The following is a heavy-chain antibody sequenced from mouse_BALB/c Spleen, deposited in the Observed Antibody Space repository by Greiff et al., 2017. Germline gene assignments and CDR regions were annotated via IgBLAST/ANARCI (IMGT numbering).Heavy chain of an antibody. CDR1: GYSITSDYA. Sequence: VQLQQSGPGLVKPSPSLSLTCTVTGYSITSDYAWNWIRQFPGNKLECMGYISYSGSTSYNPSLKSRISITRDTSKNQFFLQLNSVTTEDTATYYSARYDYGEGPFGYWGQGTTLTVSS. J-gene: IGHJ2*01. D-gene: IGHD2-4*01. CDR2: ISYSGST. CDR3: ARYDYGEGPFGY. V-gene: IGHV3-2*02.